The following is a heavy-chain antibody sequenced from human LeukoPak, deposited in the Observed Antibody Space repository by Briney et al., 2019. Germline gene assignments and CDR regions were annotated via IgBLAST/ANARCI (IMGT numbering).Heavy chain of an antibody. Sequence: SETLSLTCAVYGGSFSGYYWSWIRQPPGKGLEWIGEINHSGSTNYNPSLKSRVTISVDTSKNQFSLKLSSVTAADTAVYYCARTAAAGRGGYYFVYWGQGTLVTVSS. J-gene: IGHJ4*02. V-gene: IGHV4-34*01. CDR1: GGSFSGYY. CDR2: INHSGST. D-gene: IGHD6-13*01. CDR3: ARTAAAGRGGYYFVY.